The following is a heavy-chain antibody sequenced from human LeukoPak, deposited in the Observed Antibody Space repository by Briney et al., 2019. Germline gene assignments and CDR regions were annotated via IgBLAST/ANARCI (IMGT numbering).Heavy chain of an antibody. CDR1: GYTFTGYY. CDR3: ARDHHYCSSTSCSPVLDY. Sequence: ASVKVSCKASGYTFTGYYMHWVRQAPGQGLEWMGWINPNSGGTNYAQKFQGRVTMTRDTSISTAYTELSRLRSEDTAVYYCARDHHYCSSTSCSPVLDYWGQGTLVTVSS. D-gene: IGHD2-2*01. V-gene: IGHV1-2*02. CDR2: INPNSGGT. J-gene: IGHJ4*02.